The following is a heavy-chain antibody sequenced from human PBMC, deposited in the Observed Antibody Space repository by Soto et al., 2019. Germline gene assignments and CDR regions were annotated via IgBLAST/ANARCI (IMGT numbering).Heavy chain of an antibody. J-gene: IGHJ6*02. D-gene: IGHD2-8*02. V-gene: IGHV3-30*18. CDR3: AKAEQLATVGGYYYYGMDV. CDR2: ISYDGSNK. CDR1: GFTFSSYG. Sequence: GGSLRLSCAASGFTFSSYGMHWVRQAPGKGLEWVAVISYDGSNKYYADSVKGRFTISRDNSKNTLYLQMNSLRAEDTAVYYCAKAEQLATVGGYYYYGMDVWGQGTTVTVSS.